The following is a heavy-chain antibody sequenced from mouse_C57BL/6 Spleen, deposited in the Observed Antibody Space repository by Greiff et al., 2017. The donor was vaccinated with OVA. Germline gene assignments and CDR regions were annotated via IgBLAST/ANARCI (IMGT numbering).Heavy chain of an antibody. CDR2: INPNYGTT. D-gene: IGHD1-1*01. CDR1: GYSFTDYN. Sequence: EVQLQESGPELVKPGASVKISCKASGYSFTDYNMNWVQQSNGKSLEWIGVINPNYGTTRYNQKFKGKATLTVDQSSSTAYMQLNILTSEDSTVYYCAREGSSYYFDYWGQGTTLTVSS. CDR3: AREGSSYYFDY. J-gene: IGHJ2*01. V-gene: IGHV1-39*01.